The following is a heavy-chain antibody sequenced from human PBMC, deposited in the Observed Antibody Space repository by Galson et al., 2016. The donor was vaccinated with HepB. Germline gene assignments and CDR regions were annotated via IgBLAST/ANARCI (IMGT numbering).Heavy chain of an antibody. CDR1: GYTFTGYY. V-gene: IGHV1-2*02. J-gene: IGHJ4*02. Sequence: SVKVSCKASGYTFTGYYMHWVRQAPGQGLEWMGWINPNSGGTNYAQKFQGRVTMTRDTSISTAYMELSRLRSDDTAVYYCARGSITMVRGPMADWGQGTLVTVSS. D-gene: IGHD3-10*01. CDR3: ARGSITMVRGPMAD. CDR2: INPNSGGT.